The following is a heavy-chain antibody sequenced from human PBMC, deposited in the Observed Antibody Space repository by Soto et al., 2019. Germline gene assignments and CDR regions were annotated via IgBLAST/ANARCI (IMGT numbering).Heavy chain of an antibody. J-gene: IGHJ4*02. D-gene: IGHD6-19*01. CDR3: ARSVEGHFDY. V-gene: IGHV3-48*02. Sequence: EVQLVESGGGLVQPGGSLRLSCAASGFRFNIYSMNWIRQAPGKGLEWFAYITSDTNTIKYADSVRGRFTISRDNAKNSVDLPMNSLRDEDTAVYYCARSVEGHFDYWGQGTVVTVSS. CDR2: ITSDTNTI. CDR1: GFRFNIYS.